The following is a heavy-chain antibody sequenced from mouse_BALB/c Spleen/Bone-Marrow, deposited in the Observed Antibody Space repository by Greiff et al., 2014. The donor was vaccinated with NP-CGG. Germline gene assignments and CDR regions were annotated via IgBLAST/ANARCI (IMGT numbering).Heavy chain of an antibody. CDR3: ATYYYGSSWGFAY. D-gene: IGHD1-1*01. J-gene: IGHJ3*01. CDR2: IDPANGNT. Sequence: VQLQQSGAELVKPGASVMLSCTASGFNIKDTYMHWVKQRPEQGLEWIGRIDPANGNTKYDPKFQGKATITADTSSNTAYLQLSSLTSEDTAVYYCATYYYGSSWGFAYWGQGTLVTVSA. V-gene: IGHV14-3*02. CDR1: GFNIKDTY.